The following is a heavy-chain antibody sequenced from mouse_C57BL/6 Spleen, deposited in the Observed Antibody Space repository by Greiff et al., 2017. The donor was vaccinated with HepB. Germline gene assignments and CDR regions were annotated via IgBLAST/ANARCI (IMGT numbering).Heavy chain of an antibody. CDR2: IDPNSGGT. J-gene: IGHJ1*03. CDR1: GYTFTSYW. D-gene: IGHD2-5*01. CDR3: ARESAAYYSNYEYFDV. V-gene: IGHV1-72*01. Sequence: VKLQQPGAELVKPGASVKLSCKASGYTFTSYWMHWVKQRPGRGLEWIGRIDPNSGGTKYNEKFKSKATLTVDKPSSTAYMQLSSLTSEDSAVYYCARESAAYYSNYEYFDVWGTGTTVTVSS.